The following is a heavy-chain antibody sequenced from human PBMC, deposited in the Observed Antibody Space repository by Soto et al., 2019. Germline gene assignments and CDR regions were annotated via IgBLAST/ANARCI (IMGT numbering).Heavy chain of an antibody. CDR1: GGSISSYY. V-gene: IGHV4-59*01. D-gene: IGHD3-10*01. CDR3: ARELFGRSVWFDP. CDR2: IYYSGST. Sequence: PSENLSLTCTVSGGSISSYYWSWIRQPPGKGLEWIGYIYYSGSTNYNPSLKSRVTISVDTSKNQFSLKLSSVTAADTAVYYCARELFGRSVWFDPWGQGTLVTVSS. J-gene: IGHJ5*02.